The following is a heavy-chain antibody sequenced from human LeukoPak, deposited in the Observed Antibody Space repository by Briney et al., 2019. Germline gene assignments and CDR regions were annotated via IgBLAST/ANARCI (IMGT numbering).Heavy chain of an antibody. Sequence: GGSLGLSCAASGFTFSDNYMSWVRQAPGKGLEWVSVIYSGDNTYYVESVKGRFTISRDNSKNTLFLQMNRLRAEDTAVYYCAGRRVLDASFDYWGQGTLVTVSS. J-gene: IGHJ4*02. CDR1: GFTFSDNY. V-gene: IGHV3-66*02. CDR3: AGRRVLDASFDY. CDR2: IYSGDNT. D-gene: IGHD3-16*01.